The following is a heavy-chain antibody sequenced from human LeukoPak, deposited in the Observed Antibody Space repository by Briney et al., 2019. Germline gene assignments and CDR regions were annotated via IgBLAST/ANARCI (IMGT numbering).Heavy chain of an antibody. CDR1: GFTFSSYG. CDR3: ARGSGSSWYFYFDY. Sequence: GGSLRLSCAASGFTFSSYGMHWVRQAPGKGLEWVAVISYDGSNKYYADSVKGRFTISRDNSKNTLYLQMNSLRAEDTALYYRARGSGSSWYFYFDYWGQGTLVTVSS. CDR2: ISYDGSNK. V-gene: IGHV3-30*03. D-gene: IGHD6-13*01. J-gene: IGHJ4*02.